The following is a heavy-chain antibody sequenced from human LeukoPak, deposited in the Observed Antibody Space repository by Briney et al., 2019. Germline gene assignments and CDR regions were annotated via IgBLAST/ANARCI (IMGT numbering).Heavy chain of an antibody. CDR3: ARGRGGYILL. CDR1: GGSISSYY. V-gene: IGHV4-59*12. CDR2: IYNSGST. Sequence: PSETLSLTCTVSGGSISSYYWSWIRQPPGKGLEWIGYIYNSGSTNYNPSLKSRVTISVDTSKNQFSLKLISVTAADTAVYYCARGRGGYILLWGQGTLVTVSS. J-gene: IGHJ4*02. D-gene: IGHD5-24*01.